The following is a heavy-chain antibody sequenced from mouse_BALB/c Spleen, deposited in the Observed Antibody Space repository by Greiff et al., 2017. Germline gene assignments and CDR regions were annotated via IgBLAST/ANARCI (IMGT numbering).Heavy chain of an antibody. V-gene: IGHV5-17*02. D-gene: IGHD1-1*02. CDR2: ISSGSSTI. Sequence: EVQLVESGGGLVQPGGSRKLSCAASGFTFSSFGMHWVRQAPEKGLEWVAYISSGSSTIYYADTVKGRFTISRDNPKNTLFLQMTSLRSEDTAMYYCAREVYGPFDYWGQGTTLTVSS. J-gene: IGHJ2*01. CDR3: AREVYGPFDY. CDR1: GFTFSSFG.